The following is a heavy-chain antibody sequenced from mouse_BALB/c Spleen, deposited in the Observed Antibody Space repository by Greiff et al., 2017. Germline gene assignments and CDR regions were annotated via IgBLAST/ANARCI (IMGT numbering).Heavy chain of an antibody. CDR1: GFTFSSYA. CDR3: ARGDTFFDY. Sequence: EVQLVESGGGLVKPGGSLKLSCAASGFTFSSYAMSWVRQTPEKRLEWVASISSGGSTYYPDSVKGRFTISRDNARNILYLQMSSLRSEDTAMYYCARGDTFFDYWGQGTTLTVSS. D-gene: IGHD5-1-1*01. V-gene: IGHV5-6-5*01. J-gene: IGHJ2*01. CDR2: ISSGGST.